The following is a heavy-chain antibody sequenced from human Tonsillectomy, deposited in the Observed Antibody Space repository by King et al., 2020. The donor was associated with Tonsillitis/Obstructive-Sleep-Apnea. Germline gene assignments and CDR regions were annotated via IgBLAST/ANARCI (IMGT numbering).Heavy chain of an antibody. V-gene: IGHV7-4-1*02. D-gene: IGHD3-10*01. CDR3: ARGSWFGELLYFDY. CDR2: INTKTGNP. J-gene: IGHJ4*02. CDR1: GYTFTSYG. Sequence: QVQLVQSGSELKKPGASVKVSCKASGYTFTSYGMNWVRQAPGQGLEWMGWINTKTGNPTYAQGFTGRFVSSLDTSVTTAYLQISSLKAEDTAVYYCARGSWFGELLYFDYWGQGTLVTVSS.